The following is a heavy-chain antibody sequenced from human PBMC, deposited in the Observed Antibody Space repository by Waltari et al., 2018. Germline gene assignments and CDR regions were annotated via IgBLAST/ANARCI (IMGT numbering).Heavy chain of an antibody. D-gene: IGHD3-10*01. CDR2: IYYSGST. Sequence: QLQLQESGPGLVKPSETLSLTCTVSGGSISSSSYYWGWIRQPPGKGLEWIGSIYYSGSTYDNPSLKSRVTISVDTSKNQFSRTLSFVTAADTAVYYCARGGYYGSGSYYNVPPDCFDYWGQGTLVTVSA. CDR3: ARGGYYGSGSYYNVPPDCFDY. J-gene: IGHJ4*02. V-gene: IGHV4-39*07. CDR1: GGSISSSSYY.